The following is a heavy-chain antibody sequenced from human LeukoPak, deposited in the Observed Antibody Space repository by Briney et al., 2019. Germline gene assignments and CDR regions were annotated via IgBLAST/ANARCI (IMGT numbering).Heavy chain of an antibody. D-gene: IGHD3-10*01. V-gene: IGHV4-38-2*02. Sequence: TSETLSLTCTVSGYSISSGYYWGWIRQPPGKGLEWIGSIYHSGSTYYNPSLKSRVTISVDTSKNQFSLKLSSVTAADTAVYYCARLIWFGELGDRDPYNWFDPWGQGTLVTVSS. CDR3: ARLIWFGELGDRDPYNWFDP. CDR2: IYHSGST. J-gene: IGHJ5*02. CDR1: GYSISSGYY.